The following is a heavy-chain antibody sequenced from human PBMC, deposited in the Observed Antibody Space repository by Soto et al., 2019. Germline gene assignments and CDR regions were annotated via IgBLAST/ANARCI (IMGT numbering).Heavy chain of an antibody. CDR3: ARVPRGYDWYSDL. CDR1: GGTFSSYA. J-gene: IGHJ2*01. D-gene: IGHD3-16*01. V-gene: IGHV1-69*01. Sequence: QVQLVQSGAEVKKPGSSVKVSCKASGGTFSSYAISWVRQAPGQGLEWMGGIIPIVGTANYAQKFQGSVTIAADESTSTASMPLSRLSSEDLDVYYCARVPRGYDWYSDLWGRGPVVTVSS. CDR2: IIPIVGTA.